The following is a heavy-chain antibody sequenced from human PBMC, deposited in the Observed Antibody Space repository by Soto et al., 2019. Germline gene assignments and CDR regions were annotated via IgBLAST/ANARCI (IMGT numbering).Heavy chain of an antibody. CDR2: ISGSGGSGST. CDR1: GFTFSDYA. V-gene: IGHV3-23*01. CDR3: AKSYVRKQWLPCDY. J-gene: IGHJ4*02. Sequence: EVQLLESGGGLVQPGGSLRLSCAGSGFTFSDYAMTWVRQAPGKGLEWVSGISGSGGSGSTYYADSVKGRFTISRDDSMNTLYLQMNSLRADDTAVYYCAKSYVRKQWLPCDYWGQGTLVTVSS. D-gene: IGHD6-19*01.